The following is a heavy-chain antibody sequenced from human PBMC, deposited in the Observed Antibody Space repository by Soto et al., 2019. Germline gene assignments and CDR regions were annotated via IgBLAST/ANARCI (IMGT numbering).Heavy chain of an antibody. D-gene: IGHD3-22*01. V-gene: IGHV1-69*13. J-gene: IGHJ4*02. CDR2: IIPIFGTA. Sequence: GXSVKVSCKASVGTFSSYAISWVRQAPGQGLEWMGGIIPIFGTANYAQKFQGRVTITADESTSTAYMELSSLRSEDTAVYYCASGIYDSSGYYWGQGTLVTVSS. CDR1: VGTFSSYA. CDR3: ASGIYDSSGYY.